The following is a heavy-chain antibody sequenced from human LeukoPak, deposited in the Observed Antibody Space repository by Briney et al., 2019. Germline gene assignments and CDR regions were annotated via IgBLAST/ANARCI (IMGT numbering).Heavy chain of an antibody. V-gene: IGHV4-59*01. J-gene: IGHJ6*02. CDR1: GGSISTYF. CDR2: VYYSGST. Sequence: PSETLSLTCTVSGGSISTYFWSWIRQPPGKGLEWIGYVYYSGSTNYNPSLKSRVTISVDTSKNQFSLMLPSVTAAATAVYYCARARYCSGGSCYYYYYGMDVWGQGTTVTVSS. CDR3: ARARYCSGGSCYYYYYGMDV. D-gene: IGHD2-15*01.